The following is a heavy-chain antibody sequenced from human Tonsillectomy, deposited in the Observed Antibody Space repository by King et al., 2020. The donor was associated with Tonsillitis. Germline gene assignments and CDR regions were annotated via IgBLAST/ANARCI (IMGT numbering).Heavy chain of an antibody. CDR3: ARVDLDGYTSGWYDY. CDR1: GFTFSSYS. CDR2: ISSSRRYI. V-gene: IGHV3-21*01. Sequence: VQLVESGGGLVKPGGSLRLSCAASGFTFSSYSMNLVRQAPGKGLEWVSSISSSRRYIYYADSVKGRFTISRDNAKKSLYLQMNSLRAEDTAVYYCARVDLDGYTSGWYDYWGQGTLVTVSS. D-gene: IGHD6-19*01. J-gene: IGHJ4*02.